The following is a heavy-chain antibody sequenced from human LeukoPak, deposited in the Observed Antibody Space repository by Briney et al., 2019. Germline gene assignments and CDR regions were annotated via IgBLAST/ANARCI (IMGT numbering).Heavy chain of an antibody. CDR3: ASGERYFATAPRRFDY. J-gene: IGHJ4*02. D-gene: IGHD3-9*01. V-gene: IGHV3-48*04. CDR2: ISTSSSTI. Sequence: PGGSLRLSCAASGFTFSSYSMKWVRQAPGKGLEWLSYISTSSSTIYYADSVRGRFTISRDNAKNSLYLQMNSLRAEDTAVYYCASGERYFATAPRRFDYWGQGTLVTVSS. CDR1: GFTFSSYS.